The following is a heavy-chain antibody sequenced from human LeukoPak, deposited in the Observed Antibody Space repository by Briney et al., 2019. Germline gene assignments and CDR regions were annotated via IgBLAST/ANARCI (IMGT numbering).Heavy chain of an antibody. J-gene: IGHJ4*02. CDR3: AKDLTMVRGVLDY. V-gene: IGHV3-23*01. CDR1: GFTFSSYS. D-gene: IGHD3-10*01. Sequence: GGSLRLSCAASGFTFSSYSMSWVRQAPGKGLEWVSAISGSGGSTYYSDSVKGRFTTSRDNYKNTLYLQMTSLRAEDTAVYYCAKDLTMVRGVLDYWGQGTLVTVSS. CDR2: ISGSGGST.